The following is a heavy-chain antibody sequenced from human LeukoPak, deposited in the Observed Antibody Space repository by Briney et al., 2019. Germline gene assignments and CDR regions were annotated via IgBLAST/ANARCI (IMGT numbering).Heavy chain of an antibody. D-gene: IGHD6-6*01. Sequence: EAGGSLRLSCAASGFTFSTYWMSWVRQAPGKGLEWVAVISYDGSNKYYADSVKGRFTISRDNSKNTLYLQMNSLRAEDTAVYYCAKEGPYSSSSWTNYYYYYGMDVWGQGTTVTVSS. V-gene: IGHV3-30*18. CDR2: ISYDGSNK. CDR3: AKEGPYSSSSWTNYYYYYGMDV. CDR1: GFTFSTYW. J-gene: IGHJ6*02.